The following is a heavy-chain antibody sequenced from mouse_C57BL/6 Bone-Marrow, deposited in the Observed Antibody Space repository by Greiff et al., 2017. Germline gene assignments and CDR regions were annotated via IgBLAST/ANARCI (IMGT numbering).Heavy chain of an antibody. CDR3: TTYYYGSSYY. D-gene: IGHD1-1*01. V-gene: IGHV14-4*01. CDR1: GFNIKDDY. Sequence: VQLQQSGAELVRPGASVKLSCTASGFNIKDDYMHWVKQRPEQGLEWIGWIDPENGDTEYASKFQGKATITADTSSNTAYLQLSSLTSEDTAVYYCTTYYYGSSYYWGQGTTLTVSS. J-gene: IGHJ2*01. CDR2: IDPENGDT.